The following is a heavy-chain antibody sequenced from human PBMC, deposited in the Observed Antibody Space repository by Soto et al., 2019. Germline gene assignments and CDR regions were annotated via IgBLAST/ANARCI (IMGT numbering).Heavy chain of an antibody. D-gene: IGHD5-18*01. J-gene: IGHJ3*02. Sequence: SETLSLTCTVSGGSISSSSYYWGWIRQPPGKGLEWIGSIYYSGSTYYNPSLKSRVTISVDTSKNQFSLKLSSVTAADTAVYYCARPEDTAMLDAFGIWGQGTMVTVSS. CDR1: GGSISSSSYY. V-gene: IGHV4-39*01. CDR2: IYYSGST. CDR3: ARPEDTAMLDAFGI.